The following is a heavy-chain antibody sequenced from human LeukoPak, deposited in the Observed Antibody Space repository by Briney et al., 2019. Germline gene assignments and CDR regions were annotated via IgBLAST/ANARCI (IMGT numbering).Heavy chain of an antibody. J-gene: IGHJ4*02. V-gene: IGHV3-7*01. CDR1: GFTFSSYW. D-gene: IGHD3-9*01. CDR3: ARDKARDDILTGSLFDY. Sequence: AGGSLRLSCAASGFTFSSYWLTWVRRAPGKGLEWVANINQDGSEKFYVDSVKGRFTISRDNAKNSLYLQMNSLRAEDTAVYYCARDKARDDILTGSLFDYWGQGALVTVSS. CDR2: INQDGSEK.